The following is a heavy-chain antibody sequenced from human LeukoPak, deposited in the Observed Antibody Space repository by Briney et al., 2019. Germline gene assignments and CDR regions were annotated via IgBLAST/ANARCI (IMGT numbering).Heavy chain of an antibody. CDR3: AKIHYYESSGYLEY. J-gene: IGHJ4*02. Sequence: GESLKISCAASGFTFRSYGMHWVRQAPGKGLEWVAVIGHDGDNKYYADSVRGRFTISRDNSKSTLFLQMNSLRAEDTAVYYCAKIHYYESSGYLEYWGQGTLVTVSS. CDR1: GFTFRSYG. V-gene: IGHV3-30*18. CDR2: IGHDGDNK. D-gene: IGHD3-22*01.